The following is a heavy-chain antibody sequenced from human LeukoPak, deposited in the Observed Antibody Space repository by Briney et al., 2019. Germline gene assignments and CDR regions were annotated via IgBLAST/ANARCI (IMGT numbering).Heavy chain of an antibody. V-gene: IGHV4-30-2*01. J-gene: IGHJ3*02. CDR3: ARGARDYYDILTGHDAFDI. D-gene: IGHD3-9*01. Sequence: SETLSLTCAVSGGSISSGGYSWSWIRQPPGKGLEWIGYIYHSGSTYYNPSPKSRVTISVDRSKNQFSLKLSSVTAADTAVYYCARGARDYYDILTGHDAFDIWGQGTMVTVSS. CDR2: IYHSGST. CDR1: GGSISSGGYS.